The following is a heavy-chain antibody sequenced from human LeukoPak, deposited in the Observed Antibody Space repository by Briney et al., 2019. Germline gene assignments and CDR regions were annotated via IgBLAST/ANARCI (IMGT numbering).Heavy chain of an antibody. D-gene: IGHD6-19*01. CDR2: ISSSSGHI. CDR1: GFTFSSYN. V-gene: IGHV3-21*01. J-gene: IGHJ4*02. CDR3: ARDPGTVADPYFDY. Sequence: PGGSLRLSCAASGFTFSSYNMNWVRQPPGKGLEWVSSISSSSGHIHYADSVKGRFTISRDNANSSLYLRMNSLRDEDTAGYYCARDPGTVADPYFDYWGQGSLVTVSS.